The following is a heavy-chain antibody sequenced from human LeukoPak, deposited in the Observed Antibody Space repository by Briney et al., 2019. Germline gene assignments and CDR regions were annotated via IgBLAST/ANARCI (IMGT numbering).Heavy chain of an antibody. D-gene: IGHD1-26*01. J-gene: IGHJ5*02. CDR1: GYSISSGYY. CDR3: AREYRPRTRIVGATTTSPDWFDP. CDR2: IYHSGST. Sequence: SETLSLTCTVSGYSISSGYYWGWIRPPPGKGLEWIGSIYHSGSTYYNPSLKSRVTISVDTSKSQFSLKLSSVTAADTAVYYCAREYRPRTRIVGATTTSPDWFDPWGQGTLVTVSS. V-gene: IGHV4-38-2*02.